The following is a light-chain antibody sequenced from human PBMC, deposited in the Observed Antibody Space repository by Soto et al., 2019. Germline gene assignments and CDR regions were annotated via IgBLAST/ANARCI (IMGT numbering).Light chain of an antibody. CDR3: HQSYSPPYT. CDR2: AAS. J-gene: IGKJ2*01. CDR1: QSISIY. V-gene: IGKV1-39*01. Sequence: DIQMTQSPSSLSASVGDRVTITCRASQSISIYLNWYQQRPGKAPKLLIYAASSLQSGVPSRFSGSGSGTDFTLTINSLHPEDFATYYCHQSYSPPYTFGQGTKLEIK.